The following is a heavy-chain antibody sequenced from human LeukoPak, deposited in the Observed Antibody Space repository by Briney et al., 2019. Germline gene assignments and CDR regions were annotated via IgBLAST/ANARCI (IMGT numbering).Heavy chain of an antibody. CDR2: IRYDGSNK. J-gene: IGHJ4*02. V-gene: IGHV3-30*02. Sequence: GGSLRLSCAASGFTFSSYGMHWVRQAPGKGLEWVAFIRYDGSNKYYADSVKGRFTIPRDNSKNTLYLQMNSLRAEDTAVYYCAKDRRRVRYPYYFDYWGQGTLVAVSS. CDR3: AKDRRRVRYPYYFDY. CDR1: GFTFSSYG. D-gene: IGHD1-1*01.